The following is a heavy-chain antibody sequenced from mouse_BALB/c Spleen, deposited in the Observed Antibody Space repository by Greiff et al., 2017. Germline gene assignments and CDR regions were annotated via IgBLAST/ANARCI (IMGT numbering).Heavy chain of an antibody. Sequence: EVQLVESGGGLVQPGGSLKLSCAASGFTFSSYTMSWVRQTPEKRLEWVAYISNGGGSTYYPDTVKGRFTISRDNAKNTLYLQMSSLKSEDTAMYYCARQGGNYVGWFAYWGQGTLVTVSA. D-gene: IGHD2-1*01. V-gene: IGHV5-12-2*01. CDR2: ISNGGGST. CDR3: ARQGGNYVGWFAY. CDR1: GFTFSSYT. J-gene: IGHJ3*01.